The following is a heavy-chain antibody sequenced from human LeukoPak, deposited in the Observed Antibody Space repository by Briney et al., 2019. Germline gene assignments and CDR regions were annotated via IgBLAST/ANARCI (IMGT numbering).Heavy chain of an antibody. D-gene: IGHD1-1*01. Sequence: SVKVSCKASGGTFSSYAISWVRQAPGQGLEWMGRIIPILGIANYAQKFQGRVTITADKSTSTAYMELSSLRSKDTAVYYCARDKGRSGSDYWGQGTLVTVSS. J-gene: IGHJ4*02. CDR1: GGTFSSYA. V-gene: IGHV1-69*04. CDR2: IIPILGIA. CDR3: ARDKGRSGSDY.